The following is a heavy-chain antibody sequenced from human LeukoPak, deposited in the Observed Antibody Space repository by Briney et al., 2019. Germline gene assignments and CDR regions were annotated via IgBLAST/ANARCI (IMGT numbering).Heavy chain of an antibody. CDR2: INHSGST. V-gene: IGHV4-34*01. J-gene: IGHJ5*02. CDR1: GGSFSGYY. Sequence: SETLSLTCALDGGSFSGYYWSWIRHPPGKGLEWIGEINHSGSTNYNPSLKSRVTISVDTSKNQFSLKLSSVTAADTAVYYCARETGYCSGGSCYSSWFDPWGQGTLVTVSS. D-gene: IGHD2-15*01. CDR3: ARETGYCSGGSCYSSWFDP.